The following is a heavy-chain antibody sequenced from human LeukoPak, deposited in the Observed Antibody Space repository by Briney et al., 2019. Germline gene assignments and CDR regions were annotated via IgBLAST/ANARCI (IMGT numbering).Heavy chain of an antibody. Sequence: ASVKVSCKASGYTFTDYAMHWVRQAPGQRLEWMGWINAGNGNTKYSQKFQGRVTITRDTSASTAYMELSSLRSEDTAVYYCARDGPRLEAFDIWGQGTMVTVSS. CDR2: INAGNGNT. CDR1: GYTFTDYA. J-gene: IGHJ3*02. V-gene: IGHV1-3*01. CDR3: ARDGPRLEAFDI.